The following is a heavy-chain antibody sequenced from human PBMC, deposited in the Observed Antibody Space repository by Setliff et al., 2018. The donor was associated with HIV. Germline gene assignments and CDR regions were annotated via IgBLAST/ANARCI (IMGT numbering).Heavy chain of an antibody. CDR3: ARDSFGGEFTYYYYGMDV. D-gene: IGHD3-10*01. Sequence: ASVKVSCKASGYTFTSYAMHWVRQAPGQRLEWMGWINAGNGNTKYSQKSQGRVTITRDTSASTAYMELSSLRSEDTAVYYCARDSFGGEFTYYYYGMDVWGQGTTVTVS. V-gene: IGHV1-3*01. CDR2: INAGNGNT. J-gene: IGHJ6*02. CDR1: GYTFTSYA.